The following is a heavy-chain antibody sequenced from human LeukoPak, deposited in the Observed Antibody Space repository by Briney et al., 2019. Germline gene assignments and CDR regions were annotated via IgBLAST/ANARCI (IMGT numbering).Heavy chain of an antibody. D-gene: IGHD6-13*01. CDR2: INPNSGGT. J-gene: IGHJ4*02. Sequence: GASVKVSCKASGYTFTGYYMHWVRQAPGQGPEWMGRINPNSGGTNYAQKFQGRVTMTRDTSISTAYMELSRLRSDDTAVYYCARGFRAAALYYFDYWGQGTLVTVSS. CDR1: GYTFTGYY. CDR3: ARGFRAAALYYFDY. V-gene: IGHV1-2*06.